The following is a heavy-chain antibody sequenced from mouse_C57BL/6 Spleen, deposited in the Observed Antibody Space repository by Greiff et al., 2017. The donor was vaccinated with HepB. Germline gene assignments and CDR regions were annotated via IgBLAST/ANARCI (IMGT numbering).Heavy chain of an antibody. V-gene: IGHV5-4*01. CDR3: AREEAYDYGYYFDY. D-gene: IGHD2-4*01. CDR2: ISDGGSYT. CDR1: GFTFSSYA. J-gene: IGHJ2*01. Sequence: EVMLVESGGGLVKPGGSLKLSCAASGFTFSSYAMSWVRQTPEKRLEWVATISDGGSYTYYPDNVKGRFTISRDTAKNNLYLQMSHLKSEDTAMYYCAREEAYDYGYYFDYWGQGTTLTVSS.